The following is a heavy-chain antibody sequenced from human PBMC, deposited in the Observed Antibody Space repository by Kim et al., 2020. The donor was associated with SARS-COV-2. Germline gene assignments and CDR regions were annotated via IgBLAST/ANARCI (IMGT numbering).Heavy chain of an antibody. CDR2: IKQDGSEK. CDR1: GFTFSSYW. J-gene: IGHJ6*03. CDR3: ARGEGSIGYDFWSGQKHYYYMDV. V-gene: IGHV3-7*01. D-gene: IGHD3-3*01. Sequence: GGSLRLSCAASGFTFSSYWMTWVRQAPGKGLEWVAKIKQDGSEKYYVDSVKGRFTISRDNAKNSLYLQMNNLRAEHTAVYYCARGEGSIGYDFWSGQKHYYYMDVWGKGTTVTVS.